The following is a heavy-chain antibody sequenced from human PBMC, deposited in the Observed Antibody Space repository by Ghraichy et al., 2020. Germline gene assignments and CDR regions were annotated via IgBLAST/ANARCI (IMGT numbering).Heavy chain of an antibody. CDR2: IYYSRST. D-gene: IGHD2-15*01. CDR1: GGSISSSSYY. CDR3: ARSGRNCSGGSCYSV. Sequence: SETLSLTCTVSGGSISSSSYYWGWIRQPPGKGLEWIGSIYYSRSTYYNPSLKSRVTISVDTSKNQFSLKLSSVTAADTAVYYCARSGRNCSGGSCYSVWGQGTLVTVSP. V-gene: IGHV4-39*01. J-gene: IGHJ4*02.